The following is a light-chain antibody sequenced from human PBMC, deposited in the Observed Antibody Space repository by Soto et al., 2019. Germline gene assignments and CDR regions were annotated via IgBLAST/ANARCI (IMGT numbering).Light chain of an antibody. CDR2: GAS. CDR1: QSVSSN. Sequence: EIVMTQSPATLSVSPGERATLSCRASQSVSSNLAWYQQKPGQAPRLLIYGASTRATGITARFSGSGSGTEFTLTISSLQSEAFADYYCQQYNNWWTFGQGTKVDIK. V-gene: IGKV3-15*01. J-gene: IGKJ1*01. CDR3: QQYNNWWT.